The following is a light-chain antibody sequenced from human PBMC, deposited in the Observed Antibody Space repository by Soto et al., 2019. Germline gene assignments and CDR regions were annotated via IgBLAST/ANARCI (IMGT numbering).Light chain of an antibody. CDR3: HQRQSWPRT. J-gene: IGKJ1*01. V-gene: IGKV3D-20*02. CDR1: QSVSSTY. CDR2: EAS. Sequence: EIVLTQSPGTLSLSPGERATLSCRASQSVSSTYLTWYQQKPGQAPRLLIYEASRRATGIPDRFSGSGSGTDFTLTISDVQPEDFAIYYCHQRQSWPRTFGQGTKVDIK.